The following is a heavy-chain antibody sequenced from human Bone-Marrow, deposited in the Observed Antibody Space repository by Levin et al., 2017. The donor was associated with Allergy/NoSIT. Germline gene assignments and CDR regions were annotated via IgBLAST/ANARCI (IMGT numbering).Heavy chain of an antibody. J-gene: IGHJ1*01. Sequence: PSETLSLTCAVYNGSFSGYYWTWIRQSPGKGLEWIGEIHASGRTSYNPSLKSRLTLSVDTSQNQFSLRLTSVIAADTAVYYWAGRTSYYGRGGVSSRAEYFYRWGRGTLVTVSS. V-gene: IGHV4-34*01. D-gene: IGHD3-10*02. CDR1: NGSFSGYY. CDR2: IHASGRT. CDR3: AGRTSYYGRGGVSSRAEYFYR.